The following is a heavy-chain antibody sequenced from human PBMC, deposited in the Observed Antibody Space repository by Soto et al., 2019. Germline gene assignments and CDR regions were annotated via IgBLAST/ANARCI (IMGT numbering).Heavy chain of an antibody. V-gene: IGHV3-33*01. CDR2: IWYDGSNK. CDR3: ARDSEEYGLVPAAIFRVRPTGGMDV. Sequence: GGSLRLSCAASGFTFSSYGMHWVRQAPGKGLEWVAVIWYDGSNKYYADSVKGRFTISRDNSKNTLYLQMNSLRAEDTAVYYCARDSEEYGLVPAAIFRVRPTGGMDVWGQGTTVTVSS. J-gene: IGHJ6*02. D-gene: IGHD2-2*01. CDR1: GFTFSSYG.